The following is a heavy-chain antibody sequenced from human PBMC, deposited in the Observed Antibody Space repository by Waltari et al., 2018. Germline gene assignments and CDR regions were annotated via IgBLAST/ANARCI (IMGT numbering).Heavy chain of an antibody. CDR1: GFTFSGYG. J-gene: IGHJ3*02. CDR2: ITFDGTNK. Sequence: QVQLVESGGGVVQPGGSLRLSCAASGFTFSGYGLHWVRQAPGKGLEWLAFITFDGTNKDYADSVKGRFTISRDNPKNTMFLQMNSLRPDDTAIYYCASIFAGTAVTTIQPIDIWGQGTMVTVSS. D-gene: IGHD4-17*01. V-gene: IGHV3-30*02. CDR3: ASIFAGTAVTTIQPIDI.